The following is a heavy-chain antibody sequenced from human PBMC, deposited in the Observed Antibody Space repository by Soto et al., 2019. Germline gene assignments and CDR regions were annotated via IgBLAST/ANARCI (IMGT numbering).Heavy chain of an antibody. CDR3: ARTKITMVRGVLDFDY. D-gene: IGHD3-10*01. CDR1: GYTFTSYG. CDR2: ISAYNGNT. Sequence: QVQLVQSGAEVKKPGASVKVSCKASGYTFTSYGISWVRQAPGQGLEWMGWISAYNGNTNYAQKLQSRVTMTTDTSTSTAYMELRSLGSDDTAVYYCARTKITMVRGVLDFDYWGQGTLVTVSS. J-gene: IGHJ4*02. V-gene: IGHV1-18*01.